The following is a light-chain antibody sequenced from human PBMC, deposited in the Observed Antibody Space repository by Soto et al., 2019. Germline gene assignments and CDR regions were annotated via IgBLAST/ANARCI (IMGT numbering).Light chain of an antibody. J-gene: IGKJ2*01. CDR1: QSVSSSY. CDR3: QQSGSSPYT. CDR2: GAS. Sequence: EIVLTQSPGTLSLSPGERATLSCRASQSVSSSYLAWYQQKPGQAPRLLIYGASSRATGIPDRFSVSGSETDFTLTISRLEPEAFAVYYCQQSGSSPYTFGHGTKLEIK. V-gene: IGKV3-20*01.